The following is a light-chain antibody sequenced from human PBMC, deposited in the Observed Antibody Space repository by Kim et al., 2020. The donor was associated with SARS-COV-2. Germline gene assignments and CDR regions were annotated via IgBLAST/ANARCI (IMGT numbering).Light chain of an antibody. J-gene: IGKJ5*01. Sequence: DIQMTQSPSSLSASVGDRVTITCRSSQDIRNDLGWYQQNPGGAPKRLIYGASSLQSGVPSRFSGSGSGTEFTLTISSLQPEDFATYYCLQHNTYPITFGQGTPLEIK. V-gene: IGKV1-17*01. CDR2: GAS. CDR1: QDIRND. CDR3: LQHNTYPIT.